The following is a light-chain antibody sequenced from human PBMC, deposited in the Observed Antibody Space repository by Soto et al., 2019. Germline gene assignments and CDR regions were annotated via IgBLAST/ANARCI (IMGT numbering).Light chain of an antibody. CDR3: SSYTSSSTLYV. CDR1: SSDVGGYNY. J-gene: IGLJ1*01. CDR2: DVS. Sequence: QSARTQPASVSGSPGQSITISCTETSSDVGGYNYVSWYQRHPGKAPKLMIYDVSNRPSGVSNRFSGSKSGNTPSLTISGLQAEDEADYYCSSYTSSSTLYVFGTGTKVTVL. V-gene: IGLV2-14*01.